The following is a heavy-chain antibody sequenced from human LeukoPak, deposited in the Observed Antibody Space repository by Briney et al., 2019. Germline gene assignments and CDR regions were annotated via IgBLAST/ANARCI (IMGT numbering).Heavy chain of an antibody. J-gene: IGHJ4*02. CDR1: GGSFSGYY. Sequence: SETLSLTCAVYGGSFSGYYWSWIRQPPGKGLEWIGEINHSGSTNYNPSLKSRVTISVDTSKNQFSLKLSSVTAADTAVYYCARDIYGPFDYWGQGTLVTVSS. D-gene: IGHD4-17*01. CDR3: ARDIYGPFDY. CDR2: INHSGST. V-gene: IGHV4-34*01.